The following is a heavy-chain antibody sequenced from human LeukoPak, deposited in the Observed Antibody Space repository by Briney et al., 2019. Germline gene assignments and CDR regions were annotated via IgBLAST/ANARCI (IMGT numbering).Heavy chain of an antibody. CDR3: ARDRGAQDPECSGGSCYGVY. Sequence: GGSLRLSCAASGFTVSSNYMSWVRQAPGKGLEWVSVIYSGGSTYYADSVKGRFTVSRDNSKNTLYLQMNSLRAEDTAAYYCARDRGAQDPECSGGSCYGVYWGQGTLVTVSS. V-gene: IGHV3-53*01. D-gene: IGHD2-15*01. CDR2: IYSGGST. CDR1: GFTVSSNY. J-gene: IGHJ4*02.